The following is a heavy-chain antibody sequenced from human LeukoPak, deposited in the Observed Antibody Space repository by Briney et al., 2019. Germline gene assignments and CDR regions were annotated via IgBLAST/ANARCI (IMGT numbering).Heavy chain of an antibody. CDR1: GGTFSSYA. CDR2: IIPILGIA. J-gene: IGHJ4*02. V-gene: IGHV1-69*04. Sequence: SVKVSCKASGGTFSSYAISWVRQAPGQGLEWMGRIIPILGIANYAQKFQGRVTITADKSTSTAYMELSSLRSEDTAVYYCARGPTICSGGSCFVYFDYWGQGTLVTVSS. CDR3: ARGPTICSGGSCFVYFDY. D-gene: IGHD2-15*01.